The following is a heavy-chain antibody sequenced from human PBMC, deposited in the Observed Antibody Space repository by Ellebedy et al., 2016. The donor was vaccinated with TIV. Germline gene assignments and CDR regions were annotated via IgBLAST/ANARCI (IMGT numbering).Heavy chain of an antibody. CDR3: ARGEGTTVTTYYYGMDV. CDR1: GGSISSYY. J-gene: IGHJ6*02. CDR2: IYYSGST. V-gene: IGHV4-59*01. Sequence: SETLSLTXTVSGGSISSYYWSWIRQPPGKGLEWIGYIYYSGSTNYNPSLKSRVTISVDTSKNQFSLKLSSVTAADTAVYYCARGEGTTVTTYYYGMDVWGQGTTVTVSS. D-gene: IGHD4-17*01.